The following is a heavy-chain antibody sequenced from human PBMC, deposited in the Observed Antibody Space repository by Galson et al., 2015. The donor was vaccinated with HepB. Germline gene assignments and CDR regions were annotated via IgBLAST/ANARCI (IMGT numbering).Heavy chain of an antibody. J-gene: IGHJ3*01. CDR2: INPGDSDT. Sequence: QSGAEVKEPGESLKISCEVSGDSLRNHWVGWARQMPGKGLEWMGRINPGDSDTRYSPSFQGPVTISADKALTTAYVQWSSLKASDTAIYYCARRRRDDYYAHFGAFDLWGPGTVVIVSS. V-gene: IGHV5-51*01. CDR3: ARRRRDDYYAHFGAFDL. CDR1: GDSLRNHW. D-gene: IGHD3-10*01.